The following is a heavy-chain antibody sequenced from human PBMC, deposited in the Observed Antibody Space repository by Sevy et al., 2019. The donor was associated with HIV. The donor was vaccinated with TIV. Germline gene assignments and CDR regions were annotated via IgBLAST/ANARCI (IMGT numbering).Heavy chain of an antibody. V-gene: IGHV3-48*03. Sequence: GGSLRLSCAASGFTFTKAWMTWVRQAPGKGLEWVASISRSGTTIYYADSLKGRFTISRDSAKNSVYLQMNSLRAEDTGFYFCARGPGYYDSGSWLDPWGQGTLVTVSS. D-gene: IGHD3-9*01. CDR2: ISRSGTTI. J-gene: IGHJ5*02. CDR3: ARGPGYYDSGSWLDP. CDR1: GFTFTKAW.